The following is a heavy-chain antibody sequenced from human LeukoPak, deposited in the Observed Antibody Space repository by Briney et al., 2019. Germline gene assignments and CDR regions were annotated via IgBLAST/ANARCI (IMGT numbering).Heavy chain of an antibody. J-gene: IGHJ6*03. V-gene: IGHV4-34*01. Sequence: PSETLSLTCAVYGGSFSGYYWSWIRQPPGKGLEWIGEINQSGSTNYNPSLKSRVTISVDTSKNQFSLKLSSVTAADTAVYYCARLGGDCSSTSCWGHWSYYMDVWGKGTTVTISS. CDR3: ARLGGDCSSTSCWGHWSYYMDV. CDR1: GGSFSGYY. D-gene: IGHD2-2*01. CDR2: INQSGST.